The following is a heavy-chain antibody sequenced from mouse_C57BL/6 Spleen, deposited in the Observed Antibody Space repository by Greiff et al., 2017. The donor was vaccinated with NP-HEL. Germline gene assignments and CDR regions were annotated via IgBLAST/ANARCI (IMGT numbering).Heavy chain of an antibody. D-gene: IGHD4-1*01. CDR1: GFTFSSYA. CDR2: ISDGGSYT. Sequence: EVKLVESGGGLVKPGGSLKLSCAASGFTFSSYAMSWVRQTPEKRLEWVATISDGGSYTYYPDNVKGRFTISRDNAKNNLYLQMSHLKSEDTAMYYCARDGNWESLNAMDYWGQGTSVTVSS. V-gene: IGHV5-4*01. CDR3: ARDGNWESLNAMDY. J-gene: IGHJ4*01.